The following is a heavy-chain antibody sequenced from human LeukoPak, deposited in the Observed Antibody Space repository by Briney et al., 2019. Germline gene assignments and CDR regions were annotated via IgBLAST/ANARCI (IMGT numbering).Heavy chain of an antibody. J-gene: IGHJ4*02. CDR2: IGGTGVRT. CDR1: GFTFSSYS. D-gene: IGHD3-16*01. V-gene: IGHV3-23*01. Sequence: GGSLRLSCAASGFTFSSYSLNWVRQAPGKGLEWVSTIGGTGVRTYYADSVKGRFTISRDNSKNTLYLQINSLRAEDTAVYFCAKDRLGGPYFFHYWGQGTLVTVSS. CDR3: AKDRLGGPYFFHY.